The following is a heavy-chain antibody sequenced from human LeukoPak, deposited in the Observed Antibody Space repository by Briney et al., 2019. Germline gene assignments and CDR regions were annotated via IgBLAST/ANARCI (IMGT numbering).Heavy chain of an antibody. CDR2: IYYSGST. CDR1: GGSISSYY. CDR3: ARVGHIGVGATGYYYYGMDV. V-gene: IGHV4-59*01. J-gene: IGHJ6*02. D-gene: IGHD1-26*01. Sequence: KPSETLSLTCTVSGGSISSYYWSWIRQPPGKGLEWIGYIYYSGSTNYNPSLKSRVTISVDTSKNQSSLKLSSVTAADTAVYYCARVGHIGVGATGYYYYGMDVWGQGTTVTVSS.